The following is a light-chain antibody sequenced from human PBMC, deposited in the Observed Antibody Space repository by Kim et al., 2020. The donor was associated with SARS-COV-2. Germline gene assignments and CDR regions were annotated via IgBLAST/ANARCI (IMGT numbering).Light chain of an antibody. CDR2: NNN. CDR3: ATWDDSLDTYV. V-gene: IGLV1-44*01. Sequence: GQRVTITCSGSSTNIGSNTINWYQQLPGTAPKLLIYNNNQRPSGVPDRFSGSKSGTSASLAISGLQSEDEADYYCATWDDSLDTYVFGTGTKVTVL. J-gene: IGLJ1*01. CDR1: STNIGSNT.